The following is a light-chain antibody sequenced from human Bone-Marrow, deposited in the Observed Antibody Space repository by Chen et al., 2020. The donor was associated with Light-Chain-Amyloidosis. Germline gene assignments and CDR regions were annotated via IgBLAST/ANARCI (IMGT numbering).Light chain of an antibody. V-gene: IGKV1-39*01. CDR3: QQSYTSPSYT. CDR2: TAS. J-gene: IGKJ2*01. CDR1: QSIDTY. Sequence: IQLTQSPPSLSASVGDRVTISCRASQSIDTYLNWYQHTPGAAPKLLIYTASALQGGIPSRFSGSGSGTDFTLTISSLQPEDFATYYCQQSYTSPSYTFGQGTKLDI.